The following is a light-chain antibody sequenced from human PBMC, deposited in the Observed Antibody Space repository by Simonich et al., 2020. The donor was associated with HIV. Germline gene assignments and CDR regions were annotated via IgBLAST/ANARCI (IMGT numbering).Light chain of an antibody. CDR1: SSDVGGYIY. CDR3: NSYTSSITLV. CDR2: DVS. J-gene: IGLJ2*01. V-gene: IGLV2-14*01. Sequence: QYALTQPASVSGSPGQSITISCTGTSSDVGGYIYVSWYQQHPGKVPKLMIYDVSKRPSGVSNRFSGSKSGNTASLTISGLQAEDEADYYCNSYTSSITLVFGGGTKLTVL.